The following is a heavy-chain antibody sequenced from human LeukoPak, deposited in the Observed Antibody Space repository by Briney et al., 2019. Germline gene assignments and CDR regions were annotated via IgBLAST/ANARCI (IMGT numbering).Heavy chain of an antibody. V-gene: IGHV4-34*01. CDR1: GGSFSGYY. CDR2: INHSGST. Sequence: SETLSLTCAVYGGSFSGYYWSWVRQPPGKGLEWIGEINHSGSTNYNPSLKSRVTISVDTSKNQFSVKLRSVTAADTAVCYGAIGTTPDYWGQGTLVTVSS. CDR3: AIGTTPDY. J-gene: IGHJ4*02. D-gene: IGHD1-14*01.